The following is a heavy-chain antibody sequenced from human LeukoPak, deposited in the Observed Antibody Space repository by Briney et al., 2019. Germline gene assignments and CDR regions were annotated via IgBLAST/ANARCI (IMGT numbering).Heavy chain of an antibody. Sequence: PGGSLRLSCAASGFTFSSYAMSWVRQAPGKGLEWVSAISGSGGSTYYADSVKGRFTIPRDNSKNTLYLQMNSLRAEDTAVYYCAKEHPSASVIAAADFDYWGQGTLVTVSS. J-gene: IGHJ4*02. CDR1: GFTFSSYA. V-gene: IGHV3-23*01. CDR2: ISGSGGST. CDR3: AKEHPSASVIAAADFDY. D-gene: IGHD6-6*01.